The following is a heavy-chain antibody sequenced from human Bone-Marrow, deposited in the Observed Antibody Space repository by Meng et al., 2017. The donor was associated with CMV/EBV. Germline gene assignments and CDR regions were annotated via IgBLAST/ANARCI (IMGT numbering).Heavy chain of an antibody. Sequence: GESLKISCAASGFSFSSYWMSWVRQAPGKGLEWVANIKPDGTKGLYSDSVKGRFTISRDNSKNTLYLQMNSPRAEDTAVYYCARDLLYCSGGSCYNYFDYWGQGTLVTVSS. D-gene: IGHD2-15*01. CDR3: ARDLLYCSGGSCYNYFDY. CDR2: IKPDGTKG. CDR1: GFSFSSYW. V-gene: IGHV3-7*01. J-gene: IGHJ4*02.